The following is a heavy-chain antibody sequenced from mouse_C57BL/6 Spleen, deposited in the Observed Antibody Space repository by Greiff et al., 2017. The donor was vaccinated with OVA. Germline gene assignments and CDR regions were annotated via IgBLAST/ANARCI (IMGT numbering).Heavy chain of an antibody. CDR1: GYTFTSYG. CDR2: IYPRSGNT. V-gene: IGHV1-81*01. J-gene: IGHJ4*01. Sequence: QVQLQQSGAELARPGASVKLSCKASGYTFTSYGISWVKQRTGQGLEWIGEIYPRSGNTYYNEKFKGKATLTADKSSSTAYMELRSLTSEDSAVYFCARSIYDGSSYDAMDYWGQGTSVTVSS. D-gene: IGHD1-1*01. CDR3: ARSIYDGSSYDAMDY.